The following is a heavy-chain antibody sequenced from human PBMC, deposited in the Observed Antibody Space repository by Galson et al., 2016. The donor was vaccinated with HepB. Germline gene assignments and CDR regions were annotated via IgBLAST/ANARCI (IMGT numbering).Heavy chain of an antibody. CDR2: IYSGGSS. V-gene: IGHV3-53*01. J-gene: IGHJ5*02. CDR3: GRDVGP. Sequence: SLRLSCAASGFTVGNNYMSWVRQAPGKGLEWVSLIYSGGSSLYADSVKGRFTISRDSSNNTLYLQMNNRRAEDTAVYYCGRDVGPWGQGTLVTVSS. CDR1: GFTVGNNY. D-gene: IGHD1-26*01.